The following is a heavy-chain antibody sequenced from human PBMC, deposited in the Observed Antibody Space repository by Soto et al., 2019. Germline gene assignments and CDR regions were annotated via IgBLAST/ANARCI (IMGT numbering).Heavy chain of an antibody. Sequence: PWESLKISCKGSGYSFTTYWIGWVRQMPGNGLEWMGVIYPGDSDTRYSPSFQGQVTISADKSISTAYLQWSSAKASDTALYYCSGAPSRPRDRQGCFDPWCKGSLVTVSS. CDR2: IYPGDSDT. V-gene: IGHV5-51*01. CDR3: SGAPSRPRDRQGCFDP. D-gene: IGHD2-2*01. J-gene: IGHJ5*02. CDR1: GYSFTTYW.